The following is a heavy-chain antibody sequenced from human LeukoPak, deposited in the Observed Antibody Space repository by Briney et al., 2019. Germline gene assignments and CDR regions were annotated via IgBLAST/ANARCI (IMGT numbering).Heavy chain of an antibody. CDR1: GFTFSSYS. CDR3: AGNIVVVPAAIY. D-gene: IGHD2-2*01. CDR2: ISSSSSYI. J-gene: IGHJ4*02. V-gene: IGHV3-21*01. Sequence: GGSLRLSCAASGFTFSSYSMNWVRQAPGKGLEWVSSISSSSSYIYYADSVKGRFTISRDNAKNSLYLQMNSLRAEDTAVYYCAGNIVVVPAAIYWGQGTLVTVSS.